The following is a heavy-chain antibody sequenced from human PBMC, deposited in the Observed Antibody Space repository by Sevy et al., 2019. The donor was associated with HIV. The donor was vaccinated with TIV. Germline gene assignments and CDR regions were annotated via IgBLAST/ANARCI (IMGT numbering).Heavy chain of an antibody. J-gene: IGHJ6*02. V-gene: IGHV3-30*18. D-gene: IGHD3-3*01. CDR3: AKGYDFWSGYYTEMYGMDV. CDR1: GFTFSSYG. Sequence: GGSLRLSCAASGFTFSSYGMHWVRQAPGKGLEWVAVISYDGSNKYYADSVKGRFTISRDNSKNRLYLQMNSLRAEDTAVYYCAKGYDFWSGYYTEMYGMDVWGQGTTVTVSS. CDR2: ISYDGSNK.